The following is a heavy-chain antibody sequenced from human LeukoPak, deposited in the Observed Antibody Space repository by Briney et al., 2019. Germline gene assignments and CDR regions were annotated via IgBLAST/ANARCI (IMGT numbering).Heavy chain of an antibody. CDR3: ARGNNDGDYLGVGFDY. D-gene: IGHD4-17*01. V-gene: IGHV7-4-1*02. J-gene: IGHJ4*02. CDR2: INTNTGNP. Sequence: GASVKVSCKASGYTFSSYAMNWVRQAPGQGLEWMGWINTNTGNPTYAQGFTGRFVFSLDTSVSTAYLQISSLQAEDTAVYYCARGNNDGDYLGVGFDYWGQGTLVTVSS. CDR1: GYTFSSYA.